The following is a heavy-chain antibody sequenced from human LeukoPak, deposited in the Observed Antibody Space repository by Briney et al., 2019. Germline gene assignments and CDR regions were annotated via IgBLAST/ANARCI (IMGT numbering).Heavy chain of an antibody. D-gene: IGHD3-22*01. CDR2: IYYSGST. CDR3: ARRGYYDSSGYYSYYFDY. CDR1: GGSISSGGYY. Sequence: SETLSLTCTVSGGSISSGGYYWSWIRQHPGKGLVWIGYIYYSGSTYYNPSLKSRVTISVDTSKNQFSLKLSSVTAADTAVYYCARRGYYDSSGYYSYYFDYWGQGTLVTVSS. J-gene: IGHJ4*02. V-gene: IGHV4-31*03.